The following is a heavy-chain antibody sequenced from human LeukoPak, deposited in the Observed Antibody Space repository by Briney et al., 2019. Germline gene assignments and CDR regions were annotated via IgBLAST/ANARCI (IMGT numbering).Heavy chain of an antibody. J-gene: IGHJ6*03. V-gene: IGHV3-21*01. Sequence: GGSLRLSCAASGFTFSRYSMNWVRQAPGKGLEWVASISSTSTFIYSADSVKGRFTIPRDTAKNSLFLQMNSLRAEDTAIYYCARDYFDSSDYPQTYYYYYMDVWGKGTTVTVSS. CDR3: ARDYFDSSDYPQTYYYYYMDV. D-gene: IGHD3-22*01. CDR2: ISSTSTFI. CDR1: GFTFSRYS.